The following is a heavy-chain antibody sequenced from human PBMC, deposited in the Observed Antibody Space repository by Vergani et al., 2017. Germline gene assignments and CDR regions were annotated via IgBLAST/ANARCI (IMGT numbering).Heavy chain of an antibody. CDR2: IYTRGST. D-gene: IGHD2-2*01. CDR1: GGSISSGSYY. CDR3: ARDRGGYCSSTSCFDDAFDI. J-gene: IGHJ3*02. Sequence: QVQLQESGPGLVKPSQTLSLTCTVSGGSISSGSYYWSWIRQPAGKGLEWIGRIYTRGSTNYNPSLKSRVTISVDTSKNQFSLKLSSVTAADTAVYYCARDRGGYCSSTSCFDDAFDIWGQGTMVTVSS. V-gene: IGHV4-61*02.